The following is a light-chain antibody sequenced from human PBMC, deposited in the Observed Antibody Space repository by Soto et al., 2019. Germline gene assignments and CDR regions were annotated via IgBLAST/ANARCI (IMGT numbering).Light chain of an antibody. CDR3: QHYGRSPIT. Sequence: EIVLTQSPGTLSLSPGERATLSRGASHSVSISYLAWYQHKPGQAPRLLISGATSRATGIPDRFSGSGSATDFTLTISRLEPEDFALYYCQHYGRSPITFGQGTRLEI. CDR1: HSVSISY. V-gene: IGKV3-20*01. CDR2: GAT. J-gene: IGKJ5*01.